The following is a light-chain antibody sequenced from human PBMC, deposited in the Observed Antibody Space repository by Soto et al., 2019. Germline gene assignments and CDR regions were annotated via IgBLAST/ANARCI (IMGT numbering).Light chain of an antibody. CDR3: QQFGNSPYT. CDR2: ITS. Sequence: EVVLTQSPDTLSLSPGESATLSCRASHSVTHFLAWYHQKPGQAPRLLIHITSNRPSGIPDRFRGSRSGTDFTLTITRLEPEDSGVYYCQQFGNSPYTFGQGTKLEI. V-gene: IGKV3-20*01. J-gene: IGKJ2*01. CDR1: HSVTHF.